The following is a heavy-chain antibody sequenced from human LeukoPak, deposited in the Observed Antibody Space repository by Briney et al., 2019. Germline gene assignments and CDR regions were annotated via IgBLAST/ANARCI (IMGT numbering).Heavy chain of an antibody. D-gene: IGHD5-18*01. J-gene: IGHJ1*01. Sequence: PSETLSLTCGVYGESFSGYFWSWIRQPPGKGLEWIGEISHSGSTNYNPSLKSRVTISVDTSKNQFSLKLSSVTAADTALYYCARGKTSYGLFEYFQHWGQGTLVTVSS. CDR2: ISHSGST. V-gene: IGHV4-34*01. CDR3: ARGKTSYGLFEYFQH. CDR1: GESFSGYF.